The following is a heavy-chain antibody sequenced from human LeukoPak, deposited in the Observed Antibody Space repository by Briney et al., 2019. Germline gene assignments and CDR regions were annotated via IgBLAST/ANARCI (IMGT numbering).Heavy chain of an antibody. CDR3: AREIWGTFKD. V-gene: IGHV3-30-3*01. CDR2: ISYDGSSK. J-gene: IGHJ4*02. CDR1: GFTFSSYA. D-gene: IGHD3-16*01. Sequence: GGSVRLSCAASGFTFSSYAMYWVRQAPGKGLEWVTFISYDGSSKYYADSVKGRFTISRDNSKNTLFLQMNSLRDEDTAVYYCAREIWGTFKDWGQGTLVTVSS.